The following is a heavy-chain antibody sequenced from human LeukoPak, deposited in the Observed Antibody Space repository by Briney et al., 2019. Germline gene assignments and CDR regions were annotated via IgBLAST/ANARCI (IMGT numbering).Heavy chain of an antibody. CDR1: GYTFTSYY. J-gene: IGHJ4*02. CDR2: ISAYNGNT. D-gene: IGHD3-22*01. V-gene: IGHV1-18*04. CDR3: ARDYLTYYYDSSGQSPLDY. Sequence: ASVKVSCKTSGYTFTSYYMHWVRQAPGQGLEWMGWISAYNGNTNYAQKLQGRVTMTTDTSTSTAYMELRSLRSDDTAVYYCARDYLTYYYDSSGQSPLDYWGQGTLVTVSS.